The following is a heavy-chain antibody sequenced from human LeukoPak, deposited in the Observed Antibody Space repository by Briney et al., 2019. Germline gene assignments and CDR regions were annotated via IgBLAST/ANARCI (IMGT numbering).Heavy chain of an antibody. Sequence: PSETLSLTCAVSGGSISSSNWWSWVRQPPGKGLEWIGEIYHSGSTNYNPSLKSRVTMSVDKSKNQFSLKLSSVTAADTAVYYCARDLGAAAGTGDYWGQGTLVTVSS. CDR3: ARDLGAAAGTGDY. V-gene: IGHV4-4*02. D-gene: IGHD6-13*01. CDR1: GGSISSSNW. CDR2: IYHSGST. J-gene: IGHJ4*02.